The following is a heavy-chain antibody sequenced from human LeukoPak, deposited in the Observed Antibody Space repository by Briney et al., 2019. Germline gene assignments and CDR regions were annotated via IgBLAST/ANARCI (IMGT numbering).Heavy chain of an antibody. CDR3: ARDVQAGPGY. CDR2: IYSDGSRT. J-gene: IGHJ4*02. CDR1: GFTFSSYW. Sequence: GRCLRLSCAASGFTFSSYWMHWVRDAPGKRLLWVSRIYSDGSRTTYADSVKGRFTISRDNAKNTLHLQMNSLRAEDTAVYYCARDVQAGPGYWGQGTLVTVSS. V-gene: IGHV3-74*01.